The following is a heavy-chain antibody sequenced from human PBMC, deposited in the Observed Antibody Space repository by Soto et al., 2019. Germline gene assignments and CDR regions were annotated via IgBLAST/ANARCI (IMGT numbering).Heavy chain of an antibody. CDR2: INHSGST. CDR1: GGSFSGYY. CDR3: ARARSYYYYGMDV. J-gene: IGHJ6*02. V-gene: IGHV4-34*01. Sequence: PSETLSLTCAVYGGSFSGYYWSWIRQPPGKGLEWIGEINHSGSTNYNPSLKSRVTISVDTSKNQFSLKLSSVTAADTAVYYCARARSYYYYGMDVWGQGTTVT.